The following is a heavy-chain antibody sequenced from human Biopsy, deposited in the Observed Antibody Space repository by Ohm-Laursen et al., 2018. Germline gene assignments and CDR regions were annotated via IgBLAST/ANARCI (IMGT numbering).Heavy chain of an antibody. D-gene: IGHD6-19*01. J-gene: IGHJ4*02. Sequence: GSLRLSCSASRFTFSDYFMSWIRQAPGEGLEWVSYISSSGITAHYADSVKGRFTISRDNAKNSLYLQMNSLRAEDTAIYYCARSGWNFEFDSWGKGTLVAVSS. V-gene: IGHV3-11*01. CDR3: ARSGWNFEFDS. CDR2: ISSSGITA. CDR1: RFTFSDYF.